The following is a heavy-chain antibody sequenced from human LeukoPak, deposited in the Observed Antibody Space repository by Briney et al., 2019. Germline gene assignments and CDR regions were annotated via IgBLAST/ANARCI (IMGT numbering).Heavy chain of an antibody. CDR3: AKGLRDYDFWSRYFDY. Sequence: GGSLRLSCAASGFTFSSYAMTWVRHAPGKGLGGVSAISGGADSTYYADSVKGLFTISRDNSKNTLYVQMNSLRAEDTAVYYCAKGLRDYDFWSRYFDYWGQGTLVTVSS. CDR2: ISGGADST. V-gene: IGHV3-23*01. D-gene: IGHD3-3*01. CDR1: GFTFSSYA. J-gene: IGHJ4*02.